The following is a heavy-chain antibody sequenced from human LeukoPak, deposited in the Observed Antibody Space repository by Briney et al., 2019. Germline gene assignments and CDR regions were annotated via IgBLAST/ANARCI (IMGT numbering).Heavy chain of an antibody. J-gene: IGHJ5*02. CDR2: IYASGIT. V-gene: IGHV4-61*02. CDR3: ARASYYYWFDP. Sequence: PSETLSLTCTVSGGSISSGSYYWNWIRQPAGKGLEWIGRIYASGITNYHPSLKSRVTISVDTSKNQFSLKLSSVTAADTAVYYCARASYYYWFDPWGQGTLVTVSS. CDR1: GGSISSGSYY. D-gene: IGHD3-10*01.